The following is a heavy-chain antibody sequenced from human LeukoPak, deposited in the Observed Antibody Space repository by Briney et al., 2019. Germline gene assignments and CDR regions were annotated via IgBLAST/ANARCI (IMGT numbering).Heavy chain of an antibody. D-gene: IGHD5-12*01. V-gene: IGHV1-18*01. J-gene: IGHJ4*02. CDR2: ISAHNGKA. Sequence: GASVKVSCKASDYTFITNGIHWVRQAPGQGPEWMGWISAHNGKANYAQKLQGRVTMTTDTSRSTVYMELRSLRSDDTAVYYCVRESELGWLPFDYWGQGTLVTVSS. CDR1: DYTFITNG. CDR3: VRESELGWLPFDY.